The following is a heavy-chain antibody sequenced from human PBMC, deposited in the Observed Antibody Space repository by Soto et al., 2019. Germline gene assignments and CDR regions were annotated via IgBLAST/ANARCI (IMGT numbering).Heavy chain of an antibody. CDR2: IKSKIDGGTA. CDR3: TTGIYYDLLTGHHNVAY. V-gene: IGHV3-15*01. D-gene: IGHD3-9*01. CDR1: GFNLSHPW. Sequence: EVLLVESGGGLGKPGGSLRLSCAASGFNLSHPWMTWVRQAAGKGLEWVGHIKSKIDGGTADYAAPVKGRFTISRDDSKNMVYLQMNSLKTEDTAVYYCTTGIYYDLLTGHHNVAYWGQVTLVTVSS. J-gene: IGHJ4*02.